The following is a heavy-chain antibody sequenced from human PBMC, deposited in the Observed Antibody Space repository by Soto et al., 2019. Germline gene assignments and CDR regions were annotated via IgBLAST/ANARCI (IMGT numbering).Heavy chain of an antibody. D-gene: IGHD3-22*01. Sequence: SETLSLTCTVSGGSISSYYWSWIRQPPGKGLEWIGYIYYSGSTNYNPSLKSRVTISVDTSKNQFSLKLSSVTAADTAVYYCARGPLPTYDSTGYYYVGKPRSYYFDYWGQGTLVTASS. CDR2: IYYSGST. J-gene: IGHJ4*02. CDR1: GGSISSYY. V-gene: IGHV4-59*01. CDR3: ARGPLPTYDSTGYYYVGKPRSYYFDY.